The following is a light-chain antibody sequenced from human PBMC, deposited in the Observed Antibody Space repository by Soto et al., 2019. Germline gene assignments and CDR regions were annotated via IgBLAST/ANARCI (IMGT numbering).Light chain of an antibody. J-gene: IGLJ2*01. Sequence: QSVLTQPASVSGSPGQSIIISCIGTSSDVGSYNYVSWYQQHPGKAPKLMIYDVNNRPSGVSNRFSGSKSGNTASLTISGLQAEDEADYYCSSYTTSSPVLFGGGTKVTVL. CDR2: DVN. V-gene: IGLV2-14*03. CDR1: SSDVGSYNY. CDR3: SSYTTSSPVL.